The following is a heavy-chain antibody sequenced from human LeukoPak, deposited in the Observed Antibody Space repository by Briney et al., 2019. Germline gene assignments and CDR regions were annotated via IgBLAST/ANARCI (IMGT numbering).Heavy chain of an antibody. CDR1: GFTFSSYW. CDR3: AREWLGYSYGTRTPYVDY. D-gene: IGHD5-18*01. CDR2: IKQDGREK. V-gene: IGHV3-7*01. Sequence: PGGSLRLSCAASGFTFSSYWMSWVRQAPGKGLGWVANIKQDGREKYYVDSVKGRFTISRDNAKNSLYLQMNSLRAEDTAVYYCAREWLGYSYGTRTPYVDYWGQGTLVTVSS. J-gene: IGHJ4*02.